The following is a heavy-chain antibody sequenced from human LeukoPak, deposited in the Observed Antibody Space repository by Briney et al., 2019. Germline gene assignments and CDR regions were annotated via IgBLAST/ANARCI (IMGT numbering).Heavy chain of an antibody. J-gene: IGHJ4*02. D-gene: IGHD2-8*02. CDR3: ALLVSPTSSLDY. Sequence: GGSLRLSCAASGSTFSIYWMNWVRQAPGKGLEWVANIKEDGSDKDYVDSVKGRFTISRDNAKNSLYLQLNSLRAEDTAVYYCALLVSPTSSLDYWGQGTLVTVSS. CDR1: GSTFSIYW. CDR2: IKEDGSDK. V-gene: IGHV3-7*03.